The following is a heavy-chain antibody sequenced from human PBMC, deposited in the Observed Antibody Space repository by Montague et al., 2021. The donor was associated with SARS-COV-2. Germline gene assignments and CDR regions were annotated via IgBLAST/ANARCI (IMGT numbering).Heavy chain of an antibody. V-gene: IGHV2-70*01. CDR2: IYWDGDK. CDR1: GFSLSTSGVG. Sequence: PALVKPTQTLTLTCTFSGFSLSTSGVGVGWIRQPPGKALEWLALIYWDGDKYYSTSLKTRLTISKDTSKNQVVLTMTNMDPVDTATYYCARILVAAAGSPFDPWGQGTLVTVSS. CDR3: ARILVAAAGSPFDP. J-gene: IGHJ5*02. D-gene: IGHD6-13*01.